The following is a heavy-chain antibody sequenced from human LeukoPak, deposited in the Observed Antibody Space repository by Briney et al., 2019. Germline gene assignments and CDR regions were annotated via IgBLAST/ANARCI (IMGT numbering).Heavy chain of an antibody. CDR2: ISSSGSTI. CDR3: ARAHSAAGTGYYYGMDV. D-gene: IGHD6-13*01. Sequence: PGGSLRLSCAASGFTFSDYYMSWIRQAPGKGLEWVSYISSSGSTIYYADSVEGRFTISRDNAKNSLYLQMNSLRAEDTAVYYCARAHSAAGTGYYYGMDVWGQGTTVTVSS. J-gene: IGHJ6*02. V-gene: IGHV3-11*01. CDR1: GFTFSDYY.